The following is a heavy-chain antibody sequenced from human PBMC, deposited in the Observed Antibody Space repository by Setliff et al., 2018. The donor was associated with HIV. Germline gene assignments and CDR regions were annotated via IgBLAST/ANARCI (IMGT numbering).Heavy chain of an antibody. CDR3: ATLGVAVTGTVYY. CDR2: INSDKGNT. D-gene: IGHD6-19*01. CDR1: GYTFINYA. V-gene: IGHV1-3*01. J-gene: IGHJ4*02. Sequence: ASVKVSCKASGYTFINYAIHWVRQAPGHRLEWMGWINSDKGNTKYSQKFQGRITITRDTSASTAYIEVSSLKSEDTAVYYCATLGVAVTGTVYYWGQGALVTVSS.